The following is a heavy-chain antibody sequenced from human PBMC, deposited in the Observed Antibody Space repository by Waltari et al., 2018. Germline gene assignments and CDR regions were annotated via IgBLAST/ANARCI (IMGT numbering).Heavy chain of an antibody. V-gene: IGHV4-39*01. Sequence: GWIRQPPGKGLELTGTISYSGATYYNPSLRSRVTISLDTSKNQFSLKLNSVTAADTAVYYCATYVGASVGTAAFDVWGQGTMVTVSS. CDR3: ATYVGASVGTAAFDV. J-gene: IGHJ3*01. CDR2: ISYSGAT. D-gene: IGHD3-16*01.